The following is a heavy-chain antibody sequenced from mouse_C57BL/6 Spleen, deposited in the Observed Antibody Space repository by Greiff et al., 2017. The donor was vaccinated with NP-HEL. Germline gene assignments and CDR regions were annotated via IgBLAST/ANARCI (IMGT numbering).Heavy chain of an antibody. J-gene: IGHJ4*01. Sequence: VQLKESGAELVRPGASVKLSCTASGFNIKDDYMHWVKQRPEQGLEWIGWIDPENGDTEYASKFQGKATITADTSSNTAYLQLSSPTSEDTAVYYCTYYGPLAMDYWGQGTSVTVSS. D-gene: IGHD1-1*01. CDR2: IDPENGDT. V-gene: IGHV14-4*01. CDR3: TYYGPLAMDY. CDR1: GFNIKDDY.